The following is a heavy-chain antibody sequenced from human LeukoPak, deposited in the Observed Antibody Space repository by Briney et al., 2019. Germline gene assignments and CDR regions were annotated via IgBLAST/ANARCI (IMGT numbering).Heavy chain of an antibody. CDR3: VSGGSYHFH. J-gene: IGHJ4*02. D-gene: IGHD3-16*02. CDR2: ISWNSGSI. CDR1: GFTFDDYA. V-gene: IGHV3-9*01. Sequence: GRSLRLSCAASGFTFDDYAMHWVRQAPGKGLEWVSGISWNSGSIGYADSVKGRFTISRDNAKNSLYLQMNSLRAEDTSVYYCVSGGSYHFHWGQGTLVTVSS.